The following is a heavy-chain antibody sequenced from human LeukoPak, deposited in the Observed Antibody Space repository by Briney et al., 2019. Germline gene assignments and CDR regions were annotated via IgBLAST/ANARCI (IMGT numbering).Heavy chain of an antibody. J-gene: IGHJ4*02. CDR2: IYSGGTT. V-gene: IGHV3-53*01. CDR1: GFTVSNSH. Sequence: PGGSLRLSCVASGFTVSNSHMSWVRQAPGKGLEWVSIIYSGGTTYYADSVKGRFTISRDDSKNTLYLQVNSLRAEDTAVYYCARGYVSNIVVIAGIFDYWGQGTLVTVSS. D-gene: IGHD2-2*01. CDR3: ARGYVSNIVVIAGIFDY.